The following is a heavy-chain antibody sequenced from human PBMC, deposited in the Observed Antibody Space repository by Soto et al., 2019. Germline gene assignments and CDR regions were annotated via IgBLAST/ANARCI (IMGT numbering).Heavy chain of an antibody. D-gene: IGHD2-2*01. CDR2: ISYDGSNK. J-gene: IGHJ5*02. CDR1: GFTFSSYG. Sequence: LRLSCAASGFTFSSYGMHWVRQAPGKGLEWVAVISYDGSNKYYADSVKGRFTISRDNSKNTLYLQMNSLRAEDTAVYYCARDLGSTSPWGQGTLVTVSS. V-gene: IGHV3-30*03. CDR3: ARDLGSTSP.